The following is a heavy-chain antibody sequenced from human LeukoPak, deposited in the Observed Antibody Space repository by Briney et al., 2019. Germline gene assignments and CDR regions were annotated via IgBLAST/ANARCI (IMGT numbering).Heavy chain of an antibody. V-gene: IGHV3-23*01. CDR3: AKSGSYVWGGNFDP. Sequence: GGSLRLSCAASGFTFSSYAMVWVRQAPGKGLEWVSVISAGGGSTYYADSVKGRFTISRDNSKNTLYLQMNSLRAEDTAVFYCAKSGSYVWGGNFDPWGQGTLVTVSS. CDR1: GFTFSSYA. J-gene: IGHJ5*02. D-gene: IGHD3-16*01. CDR2: ISAGGGST.